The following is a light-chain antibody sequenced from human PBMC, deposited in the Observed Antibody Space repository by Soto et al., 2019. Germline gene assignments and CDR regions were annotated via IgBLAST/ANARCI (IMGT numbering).Light chain of an antibody. V-gene: IGKV1-39*01. CDR2: AAS. CDR3: QQSYSTPRT. J-gene: IGKJ1*01. CDR1: QSISSY. Sequence: DIQMTQPPSSLSASVGDRVTITCRASQSISSYLNWYQQKPGKAPKLLIYAASSLQSGVPSRFSGSGSGTDFTLTISSLQPEDFATYYCQQSYSTPRTFGQGTTVEIK.